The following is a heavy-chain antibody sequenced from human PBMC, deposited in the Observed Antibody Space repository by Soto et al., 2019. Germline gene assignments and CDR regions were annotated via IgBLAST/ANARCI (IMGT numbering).Heavy chain of an antibody. CDR1: GYSFTSYW. J-gene: IGHJ6*02. Sequence: GESLKISCKGSGYSFTSYWISWVRQMPGKGLEWMGRIDPSDSYTNYSPSFQGHVTISADKSISTAYLQWSSLKASDTGPSRGSVYYYYGMDVWGQGTTVTVSS. CDR2: IDPSDSYT. V-gene: IGHV5-10-1*01. D-gene: IGHD2-2*01. CDR3: SVYYYYGMDV.